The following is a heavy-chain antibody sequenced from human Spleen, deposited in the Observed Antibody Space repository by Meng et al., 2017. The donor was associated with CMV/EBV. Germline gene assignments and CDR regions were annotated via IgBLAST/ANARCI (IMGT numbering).Heavy chain of an antibody. Sequence: GESLKISCATSGFTFTSYPMNWVRQAPGTGLEWVSGISSSGGTTYYADSVKGRFTISRDTSRNTLYLQMNSLRVEDTAIYYCAKGRAFTGAYYFDSWGHGILVTVSS. CDR1: GFTFTSYP. CDR2: ISSSGGTT. D-gene: IGHD2-8*02. J-gene: IGHJ4*01. V-gene: IGHV3-23*01. CDR3: AKGRAFTGAYYFDS.